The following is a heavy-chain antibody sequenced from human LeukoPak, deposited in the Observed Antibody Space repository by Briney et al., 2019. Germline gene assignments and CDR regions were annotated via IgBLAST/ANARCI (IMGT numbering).Heavy chain of an antibody. CDR1: GGTLSSYA. CDR3: ARGSYGYGDYYYYYGMDV. J-gene: IGHJ6*02. Sequence: SVKVSCKASGGTLSSYAISWVRQAPGQGLEWMGGIIPIFGTANYAQKFQGRVTITADESTSTAYMELSSLRSEDTAVYYCARGSYGYGDYYYYYGMDVWGQGTTVTVSS. D-gene: IGHD5-18*01. V-gene: IGHV1-69*01. CDR2: IIPIFGTA.